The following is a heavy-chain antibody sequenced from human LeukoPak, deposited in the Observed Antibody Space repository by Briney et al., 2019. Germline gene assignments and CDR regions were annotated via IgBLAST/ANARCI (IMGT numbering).Heavy chain of an antibody. CDR1: GFTFSDYS. CDR2: ISRSSSNI. Sequence: PGGSLRLSCAASGFTFSDYSMNWVRQAPGKGLEWVSSISRSSSNIYYADSVKGRFTISRDNAKNSLYLQMSSLRAEDTAMYYCANELTYYYGSGSFAWGQGTLVTVSS. CDR3: ANELTYYYGSGSFA. V-gene: IGHV3-21*01. D-gene: IGHD3-10*01. J-gene: IGHJ5*02.